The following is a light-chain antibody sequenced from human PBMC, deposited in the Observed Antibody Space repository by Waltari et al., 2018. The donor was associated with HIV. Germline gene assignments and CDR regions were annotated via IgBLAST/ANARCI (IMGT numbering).Light chain of an antibody. CDR2: KTS. J-gene: IGKJ2*01. V-gene: IGKV1-5*03. Sequence: DIQMTQPPSTLSASVGDRVTISCRASQSISSWLAWYQQKPGKAPKLLVYKTSTLESGVPSRFSGSGSGTEFTLTISSLQPDDFATYYCQQYNSYPFTFGQGTKLEI. CDR3: QQYNSYPFT. CDR1: QSISSW.